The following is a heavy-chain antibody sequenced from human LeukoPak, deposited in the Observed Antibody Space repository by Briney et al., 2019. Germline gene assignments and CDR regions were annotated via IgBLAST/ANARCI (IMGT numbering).Heavy chain of an antibody. CDR3: ARDSYGDSPPVGYGMDV. CDR1: GYTLTGYY. D-gene: IGHD4-17*01. Sequence: GASVKVSCKASGYTLTGYYMHWVRQAPGQGLEWMGWINPNSGGTNYAQKLQGRVTVTTDTSTSTAYMELRSLRSDDTAVYYCARDSYGDSPPVGYGMDVWGQGTTVTVSS. CDR2: INPNSGGT. V-gene: IGHV1-2*02. J-gene: IGHJ6*02.